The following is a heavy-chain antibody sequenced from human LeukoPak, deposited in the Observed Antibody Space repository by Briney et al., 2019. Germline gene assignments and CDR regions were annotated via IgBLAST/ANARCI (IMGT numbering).Heavy chain of an antibody. V-gene: IGHV4-39*01. J-gene: IGHJ5*02. CDR1: GGSISRSSYY. Sequence: SETLSLTCTVSGGSISRSSYYWGWIRQPPGKGLEWIGSIYYSGSTYYNPSLKSRVTISVDTSKNQFSLKLSSVTAADTAVYYCARQSYSSGWYANWFDPWGQGTLVTVSS. D-gene: IGHD6-19*01. CDR3: ARQSYSSGWYANWFDP. CDR2: IYYSGST.